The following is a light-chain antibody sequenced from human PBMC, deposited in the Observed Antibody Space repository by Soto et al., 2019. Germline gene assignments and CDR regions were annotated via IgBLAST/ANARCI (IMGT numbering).Light chain of an antibody. CDR2: GAS. CDR3: QQYGSSPRT. Sequence: TXSLSPGERATLSCRASQSVSSSYLAWYQQKPGQAPRLLIYGASSRATGIPDRFSGSGSGTDFTITICRLEPEDFAVYYCQQYGSSPRTFGQGTKVEIK. CDR1: QSVSSSY. J-gene: IGKJ1*01. V-gene: IGKV3-20*01.